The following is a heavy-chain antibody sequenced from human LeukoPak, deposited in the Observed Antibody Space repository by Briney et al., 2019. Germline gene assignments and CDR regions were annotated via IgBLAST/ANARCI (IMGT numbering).Heavy chain of an antibody. Sequence: PGGSLRHSRSASGCTFGTYLMSSVRPAPGTGREGVGTLWGHDGLINNPDSVKGRFTISRDASDTTLYLQLNNLRAEDTATYYCVKRSYHENGGYPFDFWGQGTLVTVSP. CDR3: VKRSYHENGGYPFDF. D-gene: IGHD3-22*01. CDR1: GCTFGTYL. CDR2: LWGHDGLI. V-gene: IGHV3-23*01. J-gene: IGHJ4*02.